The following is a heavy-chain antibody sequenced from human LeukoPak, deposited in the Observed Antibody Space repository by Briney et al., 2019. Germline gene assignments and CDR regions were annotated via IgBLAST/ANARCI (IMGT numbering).Heavy chain of an antibody. CDR2: VYPGDSDT. CDR3: AIQKPYYYDSSGYFDY. D-gene: IGHD3-22*01. CDR1: GYSFTSYW. Sequence: GESLKISCKGSGYSFTSYWIGWVRQMPGKGLEWMGIVYPGDSDTRYSPSFQGQVTISADQSISTAYLQWSSLKASDTAMYYCAIQKPYYYDSSGYFDYWGQGTLVTVSS. V-gene: IGHV5-51*01. J-gene: IGHJ4*02.